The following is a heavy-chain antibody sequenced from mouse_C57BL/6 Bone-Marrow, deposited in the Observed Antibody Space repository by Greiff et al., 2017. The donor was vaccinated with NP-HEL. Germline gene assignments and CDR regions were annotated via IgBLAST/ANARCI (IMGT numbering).Heavy chain of an antibody. V-gene: IGHV1-69*01. J-gene: IGHJ1*03. CDR3: ARMTTVPWYFDV. Sequence: VQLQQSGAELVMPGASVKLSCKASGYTFTSYWMHWVKQRPGQGLEWIGEIDPSDSYTNYNQKFKGKSTLTVDKSSSTAYMQLSSLTSEDSAVYYCARMTTVPWYFDVWGTGTTVTVSS. D-gene: IGHD1-1*01. CDR2: IDPSDSYT. CDR1: GYTFTSYW.